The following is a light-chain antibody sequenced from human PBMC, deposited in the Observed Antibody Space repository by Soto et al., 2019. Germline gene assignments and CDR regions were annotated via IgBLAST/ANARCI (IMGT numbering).Light chain of an antibody. CDR2: EVT. V-gene: IGLV2-14*01. J-gene: IGLJ1*01. CDR1: NTDVGQDKS. Sequence: QSALTQPASVSGSRGQSITISCVGRNTDVGQDKSVSWYQQGPGKAPKLLIFEVTNRPSGVSSRLSGSRSGNTASLTISGLQPDDEGDYFCVSYTDTDTLVFGTGTKLTVL. CDR3: VSYTDTDTLV.